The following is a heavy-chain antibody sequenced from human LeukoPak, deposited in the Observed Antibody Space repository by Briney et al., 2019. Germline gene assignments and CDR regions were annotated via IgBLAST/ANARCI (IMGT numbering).Heavy chain of an antibody. CDR2: ISAYTGNT. CDR3: ARVASTTCDCPDYFDY. J-gene: IGHJ4*02. D-gene: IGHD2-2*01. CDR1: GYTFTTFG. V-gene: IGHV1-18*01. Sequence: ASVKVSCKASGYTFTTFGITWARQAPGQGLEWMGWISAYTGNTNYAPKFQGRVTMTTATSTSTAHMELRSLTSDDTAVYYCARVASTTCDCPDYFDYWGQGTLVTVSS.